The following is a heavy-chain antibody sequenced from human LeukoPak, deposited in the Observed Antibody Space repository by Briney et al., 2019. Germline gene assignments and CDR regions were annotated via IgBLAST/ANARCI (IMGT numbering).Heavy chain of an antibody. CDR2: IYYRGTT. D-gene: IGHD2/OR15-2a*01. J-gene: IGHJ4*02. CDR1: GGSISSYY. Sequence: NPSETLSLTCTVSGGSISSYYWSWIRQPPGKGLEWIGYIYYRGTTNYNPSLKSRVTISVDTSKNQLSLKLSSVTAADTAVYYCARWGLSIDYWGQGALVTVSS. CDR3: ARWGLSIDY. V-gene: IGHV4-59*01.